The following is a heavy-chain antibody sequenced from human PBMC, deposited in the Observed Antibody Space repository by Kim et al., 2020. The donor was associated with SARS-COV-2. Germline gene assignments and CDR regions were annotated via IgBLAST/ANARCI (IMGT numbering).Heavy chain of an antibody. CDR2: ISDTGNTL. Sequence: GGSLRLSCVASGFTFTDYYMSWIRRAPGKGLEWLSYISDTGNTLYYIDSVKGRFTISRDNARKSVYLQMNGLRADDTAVYYCASGRGGHEYWGQGALVT. D-gene: IGHD2-15*01. CDR1: GFTFTDYY. J-gene: IGHJ1*01. CDR3: ASGRGGHEY. V-gene: IGHV3-11*01.